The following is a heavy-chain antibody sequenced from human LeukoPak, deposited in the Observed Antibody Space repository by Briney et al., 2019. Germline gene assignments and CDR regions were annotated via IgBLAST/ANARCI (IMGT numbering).Heavy chain of an antibody. Sequence: KASETLSLTCTVSGGSISSGGYYWSWIRQPPGKGLEWIGYIYYSGSTNYNPSLKSRVTISVGTSRNQFSLELSSVTAADTAVYYCARNNYGAKDFWGQGTLVTVSS. V-gene: IGHV4-61*08. CDR2: IYYSGST. CDR1: GGSISSGGYY. D-gene: IGHD4-17*01. J-gene: IGHJ4*02. CDR3: ARNNYGAKDF.